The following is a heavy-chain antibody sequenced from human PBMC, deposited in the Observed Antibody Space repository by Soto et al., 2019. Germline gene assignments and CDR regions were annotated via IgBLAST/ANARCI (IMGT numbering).Heavy chain of an antibody. CDR2: INPKSGGT. CDR1: GDTSTANY. V-gene: IGHV1-2*02. CDR3: ARDLAKGGGSAGFDY. D-gene: IGHD1-26*01. J-gene: IGHJ4*02. Sequence: ASVNVSCKPSGDTSTANYIHWVRQAPGQGFEWMGWINPKSGGTKYPQKFQGRVTMTRDTSLSTVYMTLTRLTSDDTAVYYCARDLAKGGGSAGFDYWGQGTLVTVSS.